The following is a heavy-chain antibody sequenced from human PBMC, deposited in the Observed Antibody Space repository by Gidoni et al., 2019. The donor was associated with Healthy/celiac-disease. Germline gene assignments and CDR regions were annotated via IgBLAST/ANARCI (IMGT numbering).Heavy chain of an antibody. Sequence: VQLLQSGGGLVQPVGSARLPCAGSGFTFRSYAMGWVRQAPGKGLEWVSAISGRGGSTYYADSVKGRFTISRDNSKNTLYLQMNSLRAEDTAVYYCAKDLTHDCGGVFDPWGQGTLVTVSS. J-gene: IGHJ5*02. CDR2: ISGRGGST. CDR3: AKDLTHDCGGVFDP. CDR1: GFTFRSYA. V-gene: IGHV3-23*01. D-gene: IGHD2-21*01.